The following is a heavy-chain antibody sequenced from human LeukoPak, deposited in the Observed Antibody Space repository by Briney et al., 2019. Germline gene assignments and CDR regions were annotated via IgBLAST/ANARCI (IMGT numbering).Heavy chain of an antibody. D-gene: IGHD3-10*01. V-gene: IGHV3-23*01. CDR2: ISGSGGST. CDR3: AKVMTRTMVRGVPPSDY. CDR1: GFTFSSYA. J-gene: IGHJ4*02. Sequence: GGSLRLSCAASGFTFSSYAMSWVRQAPGKGLDWVSAISGSGGSTYYADSVKGRFTISRDNSKNTLYLQMNSLRAEDTAVYYCAKVMTRTMVRGVPPSDYWGQGTLVTVSS.